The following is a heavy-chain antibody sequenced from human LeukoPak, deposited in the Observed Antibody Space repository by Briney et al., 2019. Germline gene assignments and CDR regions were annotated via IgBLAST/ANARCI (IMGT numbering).Heavy chain of an antibody. J-gene: IGHJ4*02. Sequence: GGSLRLSCAASGFTVSSNYMSWVRQAPGKGLEWVSSISSSSSYIYYADSVKGRFTISRDNAKNSLYLQMNSLRAEDTAVYYCAKDSLEDYVWGSYRYWFDYWGQGTLVTVSS. D-gene: IGHD3-16*02. CDR1: GFTVSSNY. V-gene: IGHV3-21*01. CDR2: ISSSSSYI. CDR3: AKDSLEDYVWGSYRYWFDY.